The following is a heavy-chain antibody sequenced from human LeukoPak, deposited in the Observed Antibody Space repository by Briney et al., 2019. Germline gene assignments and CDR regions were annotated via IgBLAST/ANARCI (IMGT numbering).Heavy chain of an antibody. CDR1: GYSFTSYW. CDR3: ARGLDYYGSGSYYRYYYYMDV. V-gene: IGHV5-51*01. CDR2: IYPGDSNT. J-gene: IGHJ6*03. Sequence: GESLKISCQVSGYSFTSYWIAWVRQMPGKGLEWMGIIYPGDSNTRYSPSFQGQVTISADKSISTAYLQWSSLKASDTAMYYCARGLDYYGSGSYYRYYYYMDVWGKGTTVTVSS. D-gene: IGHD3-10*01.